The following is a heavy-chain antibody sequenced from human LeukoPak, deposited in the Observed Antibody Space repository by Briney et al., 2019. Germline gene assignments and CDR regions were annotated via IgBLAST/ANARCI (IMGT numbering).Heavy chain of an antibody. Sequence: ASVKVSCKASGYTFNTYGTSWVRQAPGQGLEWMGWIGTENAYTIYAEKFQGRVTLTTDTSTTTVHMELRSLRSDDTAVYYCARDRERGFDYWGQGSLVTVSS. D-gene: IGHD5-24*01. J-gene: IGHJ4*02. CDR1: GYTFNTYG. CDR3: ARDRERGFDY. CDR2: IGTENAYT. V-gene: IGHV1-18*01.